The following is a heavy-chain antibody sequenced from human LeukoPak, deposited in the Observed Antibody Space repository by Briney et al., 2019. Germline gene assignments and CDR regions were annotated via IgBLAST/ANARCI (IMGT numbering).Heavy chain of an antibody. CDR3: ARDNRTNWNYTGGYYFDY. Sequence: SETLSLTCTVSGGSISSYYWSWIRQHPGKGLEWIGYIYYSGSTYYNPSLKSRVTISVDTSKNQFSLKLSSVTAADTAVYYCARDNRTNWNYTGGYYFDYWGQGTLVTVSS. D-gene: IGHD1-7*01. J-gene: IGHJ4*02. CDR1: GGSISSYY. CDR2: IYYSGST. V-gene: IGHV4-59*06.